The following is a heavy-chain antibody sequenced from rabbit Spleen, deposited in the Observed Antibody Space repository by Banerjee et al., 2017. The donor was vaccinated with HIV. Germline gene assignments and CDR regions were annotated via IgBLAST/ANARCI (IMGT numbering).Heavy chain of an antibody. Sequence: QSLEESGGDLVKPGASLTLTCTASGVSFISSSYMCWVRQAPGKGLEWIACIDTGSSGFTYYATWAKGRFTCSKTSSTTVTLQMTRLTAADTATYFCARDAGTSFSTYGMDLWGQGTLVTVS. J-gene: IGHJ6*01. CDR3: ARDAGTSFSTYGMDL. D-gene: IGHD8-1*01. CDR2: IDTGSSGFT. V-gene: IGHV1S40*01. CDR1: GVSFISSSY.